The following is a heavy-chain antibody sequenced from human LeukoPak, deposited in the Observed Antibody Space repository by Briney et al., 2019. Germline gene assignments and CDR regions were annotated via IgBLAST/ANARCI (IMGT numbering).Heavy chain of an antibody. CDR2: IYFGGTT. D-gene: IGHD6-19*01. J-gene: IGHJ5*01. V-gene: IGHV3-53*01. CDR1: GFTVSSNY. Sequence: GGSLRLSCAASGFTVSSNYMTWVRQAPGQGLEWVSVIYFGGTTYYADSVEGRFTISRDNSKNTLYLQLNTRRADDTAVYYCAKPISGGLAVTADWFAPWGQGTLVVGSS. CDR3: AKPISGGLAVTADWFAP.